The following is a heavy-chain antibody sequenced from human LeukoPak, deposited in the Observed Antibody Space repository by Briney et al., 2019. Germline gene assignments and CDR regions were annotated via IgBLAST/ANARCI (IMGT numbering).Heavy chain of an antibody. J-gene: IGHJ4*02. CDR2: ITDDSKTM. V-gene: IGHV3-48*01. CDR3: AKGPYYYGSGSYPPSFDY. D-gene: IGHD3-10*01. Sequence: GGSLRLSCVASGFTFDTYSMNWIRQAPGKGLEWTSYITDDSKTMYYADSVKGRFTISRDNSKNTLYLQMNSLRAEDTAVYYCAKGPYYYGSGSYPPSFDYWGQGTLVTVSS. CDR1: GFTFDTYS.